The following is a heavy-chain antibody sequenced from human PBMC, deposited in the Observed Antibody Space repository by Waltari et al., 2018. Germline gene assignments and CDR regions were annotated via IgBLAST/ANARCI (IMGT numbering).Heavy chain of an antibody. J-gene: IGHJ3*02. Sequence: QVQLKESGPGLVKPSETLSLTCTVSGGSISDYYWNWLRQPPGKGLEWSGYIYNTGITNYNPSLKSRVTISLDTSKNQFSLKLTSVTAADTAVYYCARRGWVVPSSMGAFDIWGQGTLVTVST. CDR2: IYNTGIT. CDR1: GGSISDYY. V-gene: IGHV4-59*01. D-gene: IGHD2-2*01. CDR3: ARRGWVVPSSMGAFDI.